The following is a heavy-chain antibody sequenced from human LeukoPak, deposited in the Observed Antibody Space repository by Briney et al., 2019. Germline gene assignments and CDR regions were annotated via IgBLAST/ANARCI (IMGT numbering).Heavy chain of an antibody. J-gene: IGHJ6*02. D-gene: IGHD3-10*01. CDR3: AKPQQDYYGSGSYKNYGMDV. V-gene: IGHV3-23*01. CDR2: ISATGISP. CDR1: GFTFSSYA. Sequence: GGSLRHSCAASGFTFSSYAMSWVRQAPGNGLEWVSGISATGISPYHADPVKGRFTISRDTSKNTVYLQMNSLGAEDTAVYYCAKPQQDYYGSGSYKNYGMDVWGQGTTVTVAS.